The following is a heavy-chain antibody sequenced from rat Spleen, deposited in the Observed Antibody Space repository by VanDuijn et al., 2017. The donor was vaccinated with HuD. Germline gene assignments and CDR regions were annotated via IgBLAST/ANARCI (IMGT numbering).Heavy chain of an antibody. CDR1: GFTFSRYW. CDR2: ISNDGGTT. Sequence: EVQLAETGGGLVQPGRSLKLSCVASGFTFSRYWMYWVRQAPGKGLEWVSSISNDGGTTYYPDSVKGRFTISRDNAENTVYLQMNSLRSEDTATYYCTRDGLYSSYIYPYWYFDFWGPGTMVTVSS. D-gene: IGHD1-2*01. J-gene: IGHJ1*01. CDR3: TRDGLYSSYIYPYWYFDF. V-gene: IGHV5-58*01.